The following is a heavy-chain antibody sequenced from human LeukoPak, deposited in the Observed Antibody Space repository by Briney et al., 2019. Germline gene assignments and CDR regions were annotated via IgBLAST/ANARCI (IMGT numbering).Heavy chain of an antibody. CDR1: GFTFSSYG. D-gene: IGHD6-13*01. CDR2: ISYDGSNK. V-gene: IGHV3-30*19. Sequence: PGGSLRLSCAASGFTFSSYGMHWVRQAPGKGLEWVAVISYDGSNKYYADSVKGRFTISRDNSKNTLYLQMNSLRAEDTAVYYCARGWAPPVSSSSWYGMTFDYWGQGALVTVSS. J-gene: IGHJ4*02. CDR3: ARGWAPPVSSSSWYGMTFDY.